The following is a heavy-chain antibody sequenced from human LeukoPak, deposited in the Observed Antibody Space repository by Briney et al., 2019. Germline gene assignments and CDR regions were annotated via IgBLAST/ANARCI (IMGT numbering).Heavy chain of an antibody. CDR2: IYHSGST. J-gene: IGHJ4*02. Sequence: SETLSLTCAVYGGSFSGYYWSWIRQPPGKGLEWIGSIYHSGSTYYNPSLKSRVTISVDTSKNQFSLKLSSVTAADTAVYYCARGVYGSGSYYSKFFDYWGQGTLVTVSS. CDR1: GGSFSGYY. D-gene: IGHD3-10*01. CDR3: ARGVYGSGSYYSKFFDY. V-gene: IGHV4-34*01.